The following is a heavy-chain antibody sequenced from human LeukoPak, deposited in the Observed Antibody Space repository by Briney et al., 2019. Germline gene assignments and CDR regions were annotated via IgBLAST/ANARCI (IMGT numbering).Heavy chain of an antibody. CDR1: GFTFSSYW. CDR2: IKQDGSAQ. CDR3: ARVSAAGTGFLDL. D-gene: IGHD6-13*01. J-gene: IGHJ2*01. V-gene: IGHV3-7*01. Sequence: PGGSLRLSCAASGFTFSSYWMSWVRKAPGKGLEWVANIKQDGSAQNYVDSVKGRLTTSRDNAKNSLFLQMNSLRVEDTALYYCARVSAAGTGFLDLWGRGTLVLVSA.